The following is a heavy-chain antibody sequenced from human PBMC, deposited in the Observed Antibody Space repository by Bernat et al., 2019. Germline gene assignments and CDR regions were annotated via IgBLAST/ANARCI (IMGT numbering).Heavy chain of an antibody. J-gene: IGHJ4*02. D-gene: IGHD3-10*01. Sequence: EVQLVESGGGLVQPGGSLKLSCSVSGFTLSDFAIHWVRQASGKGLEWIGRIRNKSNNYATQYMASVRGRFAMARDDLKNTAYLQMNSLKTEDTAVYYCVRRSGIRASTGFDYWGQGTLVTVSA. CDR1: GFTLSDFA. V-gene: IGHV3-73*01. CDR2: IRNKSNNYAT. CDR3: VRRSGIRASTGFDY.